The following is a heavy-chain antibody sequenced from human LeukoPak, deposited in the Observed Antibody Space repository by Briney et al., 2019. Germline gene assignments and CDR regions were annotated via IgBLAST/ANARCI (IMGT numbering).Heavy chain of an antibody. V-gene: IGHV1-69*05. CDR2: IIPIFGTA. J-gene: IGHJ6*03. D-gene: IGHD3-3*01. CDR3: AIQTYYDFWSGYYTGNYYYYYMDV. CDR1: GGTFSSYA. Sequence: SVKVSCRASGGTFSSYAISWVRQAPGQGLEWMGGIIPIFGTANYAQKFQGRVTITTDESTSTAYMELSSLRSEDTAVYYCAIQTYYDFWSGYYTGNYYYYYMDVWGKGTTVTVSS.